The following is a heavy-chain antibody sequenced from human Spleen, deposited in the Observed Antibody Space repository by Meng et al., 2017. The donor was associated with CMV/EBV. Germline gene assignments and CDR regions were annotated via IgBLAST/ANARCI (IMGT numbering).Heavy chain of an antibody. V-gene: IGHV1-2*02. CDR2: INPNSGVT. CDR1: GYTFNGYY. J-gene: IGHJ4*02. Sequence: KSCGYTFNGYYMHWVRQAPGQGLEWMGWINPNSGVTSYAQKFQGRVTMTRDTSIKTAYMELSRLRSDDTAVYYCARGSGSYPGGRFHYWGQGSLVAVSS. CDR3: ARGSGSYPGGRFHY. D-gene: IGHD1-26*01.